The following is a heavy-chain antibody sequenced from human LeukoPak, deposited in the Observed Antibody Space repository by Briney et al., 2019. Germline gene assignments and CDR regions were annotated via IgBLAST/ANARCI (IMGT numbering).Heavy chain of an antibody. CDR2: ISSSSSYI. D-gene: IGHD3-9*01. V-gene: IGHV3-21*01. CDR1: GFTFSSYC. Sequence: PGGSLRLSCAASGFTFSSYCMNWVRQAPGKGLEWVSSISSSSSYIYYADPVKGRFTISRDNAKSSLYLQMNSLRAEDTAVYYCARDRRGGLVMTYYYYGMDVWGQGTTVTVSS. CDR3: ARDRRGGLVMTYYYYGMDV. J-gene: IGHJ6*02.